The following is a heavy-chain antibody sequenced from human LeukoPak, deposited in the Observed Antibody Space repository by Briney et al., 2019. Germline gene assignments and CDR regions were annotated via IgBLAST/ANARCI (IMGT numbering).Heavy chain of an antibody. J-gene: IGHJ4*02. V-gene: IGHV3-48*03. CDR3: ARDTTPCDY. Sequence: GGSLRLSCAASGFTFSSYEMNWVRQAPGKGLEWVSYISSSGSTIYYAGSVKGRFTIPRAKAKNSLYLQMNSLRAEDTAVYYCARDTTPCDYWGQGTLVTVSS. CDR2: ISSSGSTI. D-gene: IGHD1-26*01. CDR1: GFTFSSYE.